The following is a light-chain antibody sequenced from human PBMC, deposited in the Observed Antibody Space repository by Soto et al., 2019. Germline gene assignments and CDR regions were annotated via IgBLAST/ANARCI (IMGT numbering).Light chain of an antibody. CDR1: SSNIGTNT. CDR2: RNN. J-gene: IGLJ2*01. V-gene: IGLV1-44*01. CDR3: AAWDDSLHGPV. Sequence: QPVLTQPPSASGTPGQRVTISCSGSSSNIGTNTVSWYQQLPGTAPKLLIQRNNQRSSGVPDRFSNSKSGTSASLAISGLQSEDEADYYCAAWDDSLHGPVFGGGTQLTVL.